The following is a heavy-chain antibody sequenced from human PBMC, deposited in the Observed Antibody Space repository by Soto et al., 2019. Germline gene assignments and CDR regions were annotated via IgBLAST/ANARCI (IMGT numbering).Heavy chain of an antibody. CDR1: GFTFRSFT. J-gene: IGHJ5*02. CDR3: TRDASRDSSARGWFDP. V-gene: IGHV3-21*01. CDR2: ISSNSAYI. D-gene: IGHD6-13*01. Sequence: PGGSLRLSCAASGFTFRSFTMNWVRQAPGKGLEWFSTISSNSAYIYYTDALRGRFTISRDNAKSSLHLQMNSLRAEDTAVYYCTRDASRDSSARGWFDPWGPGTLVTVSS.